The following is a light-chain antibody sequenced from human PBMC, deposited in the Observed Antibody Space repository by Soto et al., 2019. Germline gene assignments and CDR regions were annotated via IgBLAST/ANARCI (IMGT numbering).Light chain of an antibody. CDR3: QLSYCTLPT. V-gene: IGKV1-39*01. CDR1: QRINSY. J-gene: IGKJ5*01. Sequence: DIQMYMSPSSLSASVGDRVTISCRTSQRINSYLNWYQQKPGKAPKLLIYAASSLQSGVPSRFSGSGSGTDFTLTISCLQPEDFTTYYCQLSYCTLPTFCQVTRLEIK. CDR2: AAS.